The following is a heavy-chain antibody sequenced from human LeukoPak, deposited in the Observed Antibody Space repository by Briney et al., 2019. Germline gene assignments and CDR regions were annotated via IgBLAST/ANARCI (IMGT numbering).Heavy chain of an antibody. CDR2: ISTSSGYI. CDR3: ASSDYVWGKPFYFDY. Sequence: GGSLRLSCAASGLTFTRYSMSRVRQAPGKGLEWVSSISTSSGYIYYADSVMGRFTISRDNAKNPLYLQMNSLRPEDTAVYYCASSDYVWGKPFYFDYWGQGTLVTVSS. D-gene: IGHD3-16*01. CDR1: GLTFTRYS. J-gene: IGHJ4*02. V-gene: IGHV3-21*01.